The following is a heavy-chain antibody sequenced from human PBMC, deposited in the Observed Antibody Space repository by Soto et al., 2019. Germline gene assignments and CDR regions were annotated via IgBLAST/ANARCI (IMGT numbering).Heavy chain of an antibody. CDR2: IKSKTDGWTT. J-gene: IGHJ4*01. Sequence: PLGSLRLSCAASGFTFSNAWINWVRQAPVNGLEFVGRIKSKTDGWTTDFAAPVKGIFAIARDYSEGIVYLQINSLNTEDTGVYXCTTDSYSTMVVVSFDYWGNGAMVTVSS. D-gene: IGHD3-22*01. CDR3: TTDSYSTMVVVSFDY. V-gene: IGHV3-15*07. CDR1: GFTFSNAW.